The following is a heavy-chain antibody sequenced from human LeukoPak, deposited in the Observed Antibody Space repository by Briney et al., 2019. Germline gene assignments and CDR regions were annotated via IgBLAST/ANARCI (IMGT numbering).Heavy chain of an antibody. Sequence: GGSLRLSCAASGFIFRNHGMHWVRQAPGKGLEWVSAISGSGGSTYYADSVKGRFTISRDNSKNTLYLQMNSLRAEDTAVYYCAKSHYYDSSGYYPPLDYWGQGTLVTVSS. CDR3: AKSHYYDSSGYYPPLDY. CDR1: GFIFRNHG. J-gene: IGHJ4*02. D-gene: IGHD3-22*01. CDR2: ISGSGGST. V-gene: IGHV3-23*01.